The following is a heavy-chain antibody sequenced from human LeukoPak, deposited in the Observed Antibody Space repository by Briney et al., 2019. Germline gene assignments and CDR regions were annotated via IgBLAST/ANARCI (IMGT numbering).Heavy chain of an antibody. CDR3: ARGRSYGYEFDY. CDR2: IYSGGST. J-gene: IGHJ4*02. Sequence: GGSLRLSCAASGFTVSSNYMSWVRQAPGKGLEWVSVIYSGGSTYYADSVKGRLTISRHNSKNTLYLQMNSLRAEDTAVYYCARGRSYGYEFDYWGQGTLVTVSS. CDR1: GFTVSSNY. V-gene: IGHV3-53*04. D-gene: IGHD5-18*01.